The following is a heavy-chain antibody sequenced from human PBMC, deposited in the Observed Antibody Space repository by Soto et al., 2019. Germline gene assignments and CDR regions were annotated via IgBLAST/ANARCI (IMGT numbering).Heavy chain of an antibody. D-gene: IGHD6-13*01. Sequence: PSETLSLTCTVSGGSISSGGYYWSWIRQHPGKGLEWIGYIYYSGSTYYNPSLKSRVTISVDTSKNQFSPKLSSVTAADTAVYYCATRIVAANLDAFDIWGQGTMVTVSS. J-gene: IGHJ3*02. V-gene: IGHV4-31*03. CDR2: IYYSGST. CDR1: GGSISSGGYY. CDR3: ATRIVAANLDAFDI.